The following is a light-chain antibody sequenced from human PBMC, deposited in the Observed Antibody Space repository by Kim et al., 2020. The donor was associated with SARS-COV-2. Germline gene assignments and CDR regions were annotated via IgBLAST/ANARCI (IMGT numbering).Light chain of an antibody. Sequence: QSVLTQPPSASGTPGQRVTISCSGSSSNIGRSTVNWYQQFPGTAPKLLISGNNQRPSGVPDRFSASKSGTSASLAISGLQSDDEAHYFCAAWDDNLNGPGFGGGTQLTVL. J-gene: IGLJ3*02. V-gene: IGLV1-44*01. CDR3: AAWDDNLNGPG. CDR1: SSNIGRST. CDR2: GNN.